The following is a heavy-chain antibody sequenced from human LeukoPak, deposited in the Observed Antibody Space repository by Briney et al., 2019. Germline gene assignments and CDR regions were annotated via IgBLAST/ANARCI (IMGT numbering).Heavy chain of an antibody. CDR2: INPNSGGT. V-gene: IGHV1-2*02. Sequence: ASVKVSCKASGYTFTGYYMHWVRQAPGQGLEWMGWINPNSGGTNYAQKFQGRVTMTTDTSTSTAYMELRSLRSDDTAVYYCARDGAFYYDSSGYLYWGQGTLVTVSS. J-gene: IGHJ4*02. CDR1: GYTFTGYY. D-gene: IGHD3-22*01. CDR3: ARDGAFYYDSSGYLY.